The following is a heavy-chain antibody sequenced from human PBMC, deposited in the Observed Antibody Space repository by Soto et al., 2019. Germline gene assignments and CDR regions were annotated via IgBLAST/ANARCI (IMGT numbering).Heavy chain of an antibody. J-gene: IGHJ4*02. V-gene: IGHV4-39*01. CDR3: ARHYYDTLGY. D-gene: IGHD3-22*01. Sequence: SETLSLTCTVSGGSISSGGYYWSWIRPHPGKGLEWIGYIYYSGSTYYNPSLKSRVTISVDTSKNQFSLKLSSVTAADTAVYYCARHYYDTLGYWGQGTLVTVSS. CDR2: IYYSGST. CDR1: GGSISSGGYY.